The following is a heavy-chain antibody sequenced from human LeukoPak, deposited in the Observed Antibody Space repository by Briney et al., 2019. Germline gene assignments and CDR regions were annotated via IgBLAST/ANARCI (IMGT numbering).Heavy chain of an antibody. CDR1: GFTFNIYS. CDR2: ITSGNSYI. V-gene: IGHV3-21*01. CDR3: ARATTYDILTGFSDY. Sequence: GGSLRLSCVASGFTFNIYSMNWVRQAPGKGLEWVSSITSGNSYIFYADSVKGRFTISRDNAKNSLFLQMNSLRAEDTAVYYCARATTYDILTGFSDYWGQGTLVTVSS. J-gene: IGHJ4*02. D-gene: IGHD3-9*01.